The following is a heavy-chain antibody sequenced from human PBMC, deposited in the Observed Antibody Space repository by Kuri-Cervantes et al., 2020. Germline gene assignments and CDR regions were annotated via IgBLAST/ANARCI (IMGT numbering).Heavy chain of an antibody. CDR3: ARGGISRVSYMDV. CDR2: IYYDGTT. D-gene: IGHD2-15*01. J-gene: IGHJ6*03. V-gene: IGHV4-34*01. Sequence: ESLKISCAVYGGSFSGYYWSWIRQPPGKGLEWIGSIYYDGTTYYNPSLKSRVTISVDTSKNQFSLKLSSVTAEDTAIYYCARGGISRVSYMDVWGKGTTVTVSS. CDR1: GGSFSGYY.